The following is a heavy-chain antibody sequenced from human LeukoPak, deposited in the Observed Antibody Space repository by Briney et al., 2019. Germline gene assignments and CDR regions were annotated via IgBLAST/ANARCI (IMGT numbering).Heavy chain of an antibody. Sequence: RTGGSLRLSCAASGFTFSSYSMNWVRQAPGKGLEWVSSISSSSYIYHADSVKGRFTISRDNAKNSLYLQMNSLRAEDTAVYYCARVDSSGWYGGDYWGQGTLVTVSS. D-gene: IGHD6-19*01. CDR2: ISSSSYI. J-gene: IGHJ4*02. CDR1: GFTFSSYS. V-gene: IGHV3-21*01. CDR3: ARVDSSGWYGGDY.